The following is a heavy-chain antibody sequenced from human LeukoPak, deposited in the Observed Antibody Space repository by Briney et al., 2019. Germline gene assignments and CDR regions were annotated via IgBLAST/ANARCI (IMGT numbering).Heavy chain of an antibody. CDR3: AKTTYYDFWSGYRFDY. V-gene: IGHV3-23*01. CDR2: ISGSGGST. CDR1: GFTFSIYA. Sequence: PGGSLRLSCAASGFTFSIYAMSWVRQAPGKGLEWVSAISGSGGSTYYADSVKGRFTISRDNSKNTLYLQMNSLRAEDTAVYYCAKTTYYDFWSGYRFDYWGQGTLVTVSS. J-gene: IGHJ4*02. D-gene: IGHD3-3*01.